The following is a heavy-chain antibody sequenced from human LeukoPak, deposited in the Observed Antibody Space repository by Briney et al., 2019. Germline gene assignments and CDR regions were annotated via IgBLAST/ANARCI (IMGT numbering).Heavy chain of an antibody. CDR2: FDPEDGQT. Sequence: ASVRDSSKVSGYTLTELSMHWVRQAPGKGLEWMGGFDPEDGQTIYAQKFQGRVTMTEDTSTDTAYMELSSLRSEDTAVYFCADDAFDISGHGTMCTVSS. V-gene: IGHV1-24*01. CDR1: GYTLTELS. J-gene: IGHJ3*02. CDR3: ADDAFDI.